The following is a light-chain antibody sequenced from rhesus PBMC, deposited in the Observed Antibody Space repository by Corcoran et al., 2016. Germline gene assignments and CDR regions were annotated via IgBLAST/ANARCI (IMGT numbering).Light chain of an antibody. J-gene: IGKJ1*01. CDR1: QGISSY. CDR3: QQHNSYPRT. Sequence: DIQMTQSPSSLSASVGDTVTITCRASQGISSYLAWYQQKPGKAPKLLIYKASTLQSGVPSRVSGSGSGTDFTLTISSLQPEDFATYYCQQHNSYPRTFGQGTKVEIK. CDR2: KAS. V-gene: IGKV1-25*01.